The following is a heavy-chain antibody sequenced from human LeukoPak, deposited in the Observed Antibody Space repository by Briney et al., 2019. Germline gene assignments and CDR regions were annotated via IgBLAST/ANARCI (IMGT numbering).Heavy chain of an antibody. Sequence: ASVKVSCKASGYTFTSYGISWVRQAPGQGLEWMGWISAYNGNTNYAQKLQGRVTMTTDTSTSTAYMELRSLRSDDTAVYYCARDTSGSSSWYDVVYYYYYYMDVWGKGTTVTVSS. CDR1: GYTFTSYG. D-gene: IGHD6-13*01. J-gene: IGHJ6*03. V-gene: IGHV1-18*01. CDR3: ARDTSGSSSWYDVVYYYYYYMDV. CDR2: ISAYNGNT.